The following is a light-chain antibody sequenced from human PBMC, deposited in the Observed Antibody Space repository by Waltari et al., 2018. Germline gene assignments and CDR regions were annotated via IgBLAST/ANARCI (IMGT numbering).Light chain of an antibody. V-gene: IGKV3-15*01. Sequence: EIVMTQSPATLSVSPGERATLSCRASQSVSSRLAWYQQKPGQAPRLLIYGASTRATTIPARFSGSGSGTEFTLTISSLQSEDFALYYCQQYDTWPLTFGGGTKVEIK. J-gene: IGKJ4*01. CDR2: GAS. CDR1: QSVSSR. CDR3: QQYDTWPLT.